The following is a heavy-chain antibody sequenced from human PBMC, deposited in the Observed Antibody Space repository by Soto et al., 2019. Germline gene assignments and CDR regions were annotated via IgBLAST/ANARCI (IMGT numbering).Heavy chain of an antibody. CDR3: ARRYCISTSCHYYGMDV. D-gene: IGHD2-2*01. CDR1: GGTFSTYT. J-gene: IGHJ6*02. Sequence: QVQLVQSGAEVKKPGSSVKVSCKASGGTFSTYTVSWVRKAPGQGLEWMGGIIPIFRTANYAQKFQGRVTVTADESTSTAYMELSSLRSEDTAVYYCARRYCISTSCHYYGMDVWGQGTTVTVSS. V-gene: IGHV1-69*12. CDR2: IIPIFRTA.